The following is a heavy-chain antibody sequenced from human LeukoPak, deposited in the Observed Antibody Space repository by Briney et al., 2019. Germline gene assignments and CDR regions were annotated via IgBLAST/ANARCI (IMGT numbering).Heavy chain of an antibody. D-gene: IGHD6-19*01. CDR3: ANTGSGWYGPY. V-gene: IGHV3-30-3*01. CDR2: ISYDGSNK. Sequence: PGGSLRLSCAASGFTFSSYAMHWVRQAPGKGLEWVAVISYDGSNKYYADSVKGRFTISRDNSKNTLYLQMNSLRAEDTAVYYCANTGSGWYGPYWGQGTLVTVSS. CDR1: GFTFSSYA. J-gene: IGHJ4*02.